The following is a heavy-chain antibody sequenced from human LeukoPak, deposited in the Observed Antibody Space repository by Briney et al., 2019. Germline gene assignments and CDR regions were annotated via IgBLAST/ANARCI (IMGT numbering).Heavy chain of an antibody. D-gene: IGHD1-26*01. CDR2: VHSSGGVI. V-gene: IGHV1-46*01. J-gene: IGHJ5*02. Sequence: ASVKVSCKASGYTFIGYYMNWVRQAPGQGLEWMGIVHSSGGVIRYAQEFQGRVTVTRDTSTSTVYMELSSLRSDDTAVYYCAGSSHQRNWFDPWGQGTLVIVSS. CDR3: AGSSHQRNWFDP. CDR1: GYTFIGYY.